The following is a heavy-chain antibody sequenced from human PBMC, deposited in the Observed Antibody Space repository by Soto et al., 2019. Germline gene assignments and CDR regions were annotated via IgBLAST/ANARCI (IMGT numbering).Heavy chain of an antibody. CDR3: ARSTYYYDSSGLDYYYGMDV. J-gene: IGHJ6*02. D-gene: IGHD3-22*01. Sequence: QVQLVQSGAEVKKPGSSVKVSCKASGGTFSSYAISWVRQAPGQGLEWMGGIIPIFGTANYAQKFQGRVTITADESTSTAYMELSSLRSEDMAVYYCARSTYYYDSSGLDYYYGMDVWGQGTTVTVSS. CDR2: IIPIFGTA. V-gene: IGHV1-69*12. CDR1: GGTFSSYA.